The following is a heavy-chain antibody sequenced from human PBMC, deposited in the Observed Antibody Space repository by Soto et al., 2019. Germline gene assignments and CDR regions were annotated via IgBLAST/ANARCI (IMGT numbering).Heavy chain of an antibody. CDR3: ARAYYDTKGCSLDP. CDR2: INHSGRT. V-gene: IGHV4-34*01. CDR1: GGSFSDSY. D-gene: IGHD3-16*01. Sequence: SETLSLTCAVYGGSFSDSYWSWIRQAPGKGLEWIGEINHSGRTKYNPSFKSRVIISVDTSKNHFSVRLSSVTAADTAVYYCARAYYDTKGCSLDPWGLGTLVTVSS. J-gene: IGHJ5*02.